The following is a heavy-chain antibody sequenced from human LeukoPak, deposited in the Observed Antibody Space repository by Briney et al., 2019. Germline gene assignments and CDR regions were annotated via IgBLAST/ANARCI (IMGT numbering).Heavy chain of an antibody. D-gene: IGHD3-3*01. J-gene: IGHJ5*02. CDR1: GGSISSYY. CDR3: ARDLGFLEEVGFDP. V-gene: IGHV4-4*07. Sequence: PSETLSLTCTVSGGSISSYYWSWIRQPAGKGLEWIGRIYTSGSTNYNPSLKGRVTMSVDTSKNQFSLKLSSVTAADTAVYYCARDLGFLEEVGFDPWGQGTLVTVSS. CDR2: IYTSGST.